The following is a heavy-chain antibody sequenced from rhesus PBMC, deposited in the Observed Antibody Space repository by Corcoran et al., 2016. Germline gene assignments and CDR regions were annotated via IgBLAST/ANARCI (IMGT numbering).Heavy chain of an antibody. D-gene: IGHD2-39*02. Sequence: QQQLQESGPGLVKPLETLSLTCVVSDGSISNPYCNWIRQPPGKGLEWIARISGSGGGTDYNPSLKSRVTISRDMSKNQFSLKVNSVTAADTAVYYCARSGWTSWDNRFDVWGAGVLVTVSS. CDR2: ISGSGGGT. CDR3: ARSGWTSWDNRFDV. V-gene: IGHV4-173*01. J-gene: IGHJ5-1*01. CDR1: DGSISNPY.